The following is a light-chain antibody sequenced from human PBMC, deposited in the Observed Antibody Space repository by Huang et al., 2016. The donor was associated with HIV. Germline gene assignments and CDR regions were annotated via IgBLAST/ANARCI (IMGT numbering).Light chain of an antibody. CDR1: QSVSGTY. V-gene: IGKV3-20*01. CDR3: QQYGTSPPSLT. CDR2: GTS. Sequence: EIVLTQSPGTLSLSPGGRATLSCRASQSVSGTYLAWYQQKPGQAPRLLIYGTSIRATGIPDGFSGSGSATDFTLTISRLEPEDFAVYYCQQYGTSPPSLTFGGGTKVEIK. J-gene: IGKJ4*01.